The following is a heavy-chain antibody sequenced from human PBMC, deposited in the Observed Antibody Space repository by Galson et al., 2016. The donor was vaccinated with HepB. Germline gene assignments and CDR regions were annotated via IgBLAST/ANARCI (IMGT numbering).Heavy chain of an antibody. CDR3: ARDGKMATIKTTHSFGMDV. V-gene: IGHV1-18*04. D-gene: IGHD5-24*01. J-gene: IGHJ6*02. CDR1: GYIFVSSG. CDR2: ISGYHGNT. Sequence: SVKVSCKASGYIFVSSGISWVRQAPGHGLEWMGWISGYHGNTDYAQKFQGRVTLTRDTSTNTAHMELRNLTSDDTAVYYCARDGKMATIKTTHSFGMDVWGQGTTVTVSS.